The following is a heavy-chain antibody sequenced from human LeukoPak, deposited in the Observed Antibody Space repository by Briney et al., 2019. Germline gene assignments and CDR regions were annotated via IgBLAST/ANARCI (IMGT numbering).Heavy chain of an antibody. CDR2: INHSGST. Sequence: PSETLSLTCAVYGGSFSGCYWSWIRQPPGKGLEWIGEINHSGSTNYNPSLKSRVTISVDTSKNQFSLKLSSVTAADTAVYYCARFYCYYGSPSTDAFDIWGQGTMVTVSS. D-gene: IGHD3-10*01. CDR1: GGSFSGCY. V-gene: IGHV4-34*01. J-gene: IGHJ3*02. CDR3: ARFYCYYGSPSTDAFDI.